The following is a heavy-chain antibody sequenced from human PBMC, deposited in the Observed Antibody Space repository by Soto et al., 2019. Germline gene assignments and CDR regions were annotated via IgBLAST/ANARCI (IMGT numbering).Heavy chain of an antibody. CDR1: GGTFSSYA. D-gene: IGHD3-10*01. Sequence: SVKVSCKASGGTFSSYAISWVRQAPGQGLEWMGGIIPIFGTANYAQKFQGRVTITADESTSTAYMELSSLRSEDTAVYYCARSWKYYYGSGSSDYYYYYGMDVWGQGTTVTVS. J-gene: IGHJ6*02. CDR2: IIPIFGTA. CDR3: ARSWKYYYGSGSSDYYYYYGMDV. V-gene: IGHV1-69*13.